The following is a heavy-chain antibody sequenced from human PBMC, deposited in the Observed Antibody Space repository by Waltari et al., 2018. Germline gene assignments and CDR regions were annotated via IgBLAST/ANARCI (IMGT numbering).Heavy chain of an antibody. D-gene: IGHD4-17*01. CDR2: VYPGDSDT. J-gene: IGHJ5*02. CDR3: TRLGPGGDYNWFDP. Sequence: DVQLVQSGAELKKPGESLRITCRCSGYRFDTYWTAWVRQMPGEGLEWMGIVYPGDSDTRYSPSFQGQVAFSVDMSTNTVYLQWASLKASDTAIYYCTRLGPGGDYNWFDPWGQGTLVTVSS. V-gene: IGHV5-51*01. CDR1: GYRFDTYW.